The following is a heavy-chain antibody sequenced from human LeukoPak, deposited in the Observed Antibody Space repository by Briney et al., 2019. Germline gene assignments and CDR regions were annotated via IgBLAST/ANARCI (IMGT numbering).Heavy chain of an antibody. J-gene: IGHJ5*02. CDR2: INSDGSSR. D-gene: IGHD1-20*01. CDR3: ARRLVTGGTDWFDP. V-gene: IGHV3-74*01. CDR1: GFTFSNYW. Sequence: GGSLRLSCAASGFTFSNYWMSWVRQAPGKGLVWVSRINSDGSSRHYADSVKGRFTISRDNSKNTLYLQMNNLRAEDTAVYYCARRLVTGGTDWFDPWGQGTLVTVSS.